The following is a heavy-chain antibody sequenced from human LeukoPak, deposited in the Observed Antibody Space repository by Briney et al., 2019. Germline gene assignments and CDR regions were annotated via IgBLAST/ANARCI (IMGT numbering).Heavy chain of an antibody. J-gene: IGHJ4*02. V-gene: IGHV3-23*01. D-gene: IGHD1-26*01. Sequence: PGGSLRLSCAASGFTFSSYAMSRVRQAPGKGLEWVSAISGSGGSTYYADSVKGRFTISRDNSKNTLYLQMNSLRAEDTAVYYCAKDRDSGSYYNYWGQGTLVTVSS. CDR2: ISGSGGST. CDR3: AKDRDSGSYYNY. CDR1: GFTFSSYA.